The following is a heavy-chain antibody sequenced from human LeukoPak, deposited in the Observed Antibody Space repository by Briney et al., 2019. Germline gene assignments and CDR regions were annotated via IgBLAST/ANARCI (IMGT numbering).Heavy chain of an antibody. J-gene: IGHJ3*02. CDR1: GGTFSSYA. CDR3: ARGGGFFPYYYDSSGYYGDI. CDR2: IIPIFGTA. D-gene: IGHD3-22*01. V-gene: IGHV1-69*05. Sequence: SVKVSCKASGGTFSSYAISWVRQAPGQGLEWMGGIIPIFGTANYAQKFQGRVTITTDESTSTAYMELSSLRSEDTAVYYCARGGGFFPYYYDSSGYYGDIWGQGTMVTVSS.